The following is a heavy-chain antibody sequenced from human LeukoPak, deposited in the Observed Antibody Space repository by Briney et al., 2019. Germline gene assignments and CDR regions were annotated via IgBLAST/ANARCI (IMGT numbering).Heavy chain of an antibody. V-gene: IGHV4-59*01. D-gene: IGHD6-25*01. CDR2: IYYSGST. J-gene: IGHJ5*02. CDR1: GGSISSYY. Sequence: SETLSLTCTVSGGSISSYYWSWIRQPPGKGLEWIGYIYYSGSTNYNPSLKSRVTISVDTSKNQFSLKLSSVTAADTAVYYCARDAVARLSGWFDPWGQGTLVTVSS. CDR3: ARDAVARLSGWFDP.